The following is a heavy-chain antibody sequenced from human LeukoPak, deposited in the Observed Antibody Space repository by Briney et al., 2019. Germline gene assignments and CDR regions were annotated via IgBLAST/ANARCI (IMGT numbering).Heavy chain of an antibody. V-gene: IGHV1-2*02. J-gene: IGHJ4*02. CDR3: NKGYSPELRY. Sequence: ASVKVSCKASGYTFTGYYMHWVRQAPGQGLEWMGWINPNSGGTNYAQKFQGRVTMTRDTSISTAYMDLSRLTSDDTAVYYDNKGYSPELRYWGQGTLVTVSS. CDR2: INPNSGGT. D-gene: IGHD3-22*01. CDR1: GYTFTGYY.